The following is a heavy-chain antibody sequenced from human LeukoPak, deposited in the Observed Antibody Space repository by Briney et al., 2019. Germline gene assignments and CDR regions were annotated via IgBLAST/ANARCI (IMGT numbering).Heavy chain of an antibody. V-gene: IGHV1-69*05. J-gene: IGHJ3*02. CDR2: IIPIFGTA. Sequence: SVNVSCKASGGTFSSYAISWVRQAPGQGLEWMGGIIPIFGTANYAQKFQGRVTITTDESTSTAYMELSSLRSEDTAVYYCARDTPELELGLHDAFDIWGQGTMVTVSS. CDR3: ARDTPELELGLHDAFDI. CDR1: GGTFSSYA. D-gene: IGHD1-7*01.